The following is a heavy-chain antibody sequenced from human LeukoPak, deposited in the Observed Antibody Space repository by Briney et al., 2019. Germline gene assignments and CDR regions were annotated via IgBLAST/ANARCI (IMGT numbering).Heavy chain of an antibody. V-gene: IGHV1-69*13. D-gene: IGHD6-6*01. J-gene: IGHJ4*02. CDR3: ARDRSSSELSFDY. CDR2: IIPIFGTA. Sequence: GASVKVSCKASGGTFSSYAISWVRQAPGQGLEWMGGIIPIFGTANYAQKFQGRVTITADESTSTAYMELSSLRSEDTAVYYCARDRSSSELSFDYWGQGTLVTVSS. CDR1: GGTFSSYA.